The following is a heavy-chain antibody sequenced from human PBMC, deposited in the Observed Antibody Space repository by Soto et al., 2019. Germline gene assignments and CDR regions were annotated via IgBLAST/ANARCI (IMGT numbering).Heavy chain of an antibody. CDR2: IYYSGST. Sequence: SDTLSLTCTVPGGSISRYYWSWIRQPPGKGLEWIGYIYYSGSTNYNPSLKSRVTISVDTSKNQFSLKLSSVTAADTAVYYCARHGGGYYYDSSGYSDAFDIWGQGTMVTVSS. J-gene: IGHJ3*02. D-gene: IGHD3-22*01. V-gene: IGHV4-59*08. CDR1: GGSISRYY. CDR3: ARHGGGYYYDSSGYSDAFDI.